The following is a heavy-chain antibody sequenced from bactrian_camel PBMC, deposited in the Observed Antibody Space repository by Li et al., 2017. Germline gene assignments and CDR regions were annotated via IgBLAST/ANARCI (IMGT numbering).Heavy chain of an antibody. CDR2: INSGGNSQ. V-gene: IGHV3S1*01. J-gene: IGHJ4*01. D-gene: IGHD5*01. CDR3: ANIGSTGWDFAD. Sequence: HVQLVESGGGLVQPGGSLRLSCAASGFTFSDYWMHWVRQAPGKGLEWVSDINSGGNSQYYADSVKDRFTISRDNAKNTLFLQLSSLKSEDTAIYYCANIGSTGWDFADWGQGTQVTVS. CDR1: GFTFSDYW.